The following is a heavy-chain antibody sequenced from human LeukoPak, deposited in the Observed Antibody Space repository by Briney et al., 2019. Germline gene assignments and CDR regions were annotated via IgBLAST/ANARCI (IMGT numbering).Heavy chain of an antibody. CDR3: ARGLTWIQLWSY. D-gene: IGHD5-18*01. J-gene: IGHJ4*02. V-gene: IGHV4-34*01. CDR2: INHSGST. Sequence: SETLPLTCAVYGGTFSGYYWSWIRQPPGKGLEWIGDINHSGSTNYNPSLKSRVAISVDTSKNQFSLKLSSVTAADTAVYYCARGLTWIQLWSYWGQGTLVTVSS. CDR1: GGTFSGYY.